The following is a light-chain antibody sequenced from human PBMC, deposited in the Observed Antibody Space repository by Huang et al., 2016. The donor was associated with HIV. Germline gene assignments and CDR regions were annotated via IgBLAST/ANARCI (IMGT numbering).Light chain of an antibody. CDR2: DAS. Sequence: EIVLTQSPATLSLSPGERATLSCRASQSVGGYLAWYQQKPGQAPRLLIYDASNRATCIPARFSGSGSVTDFTRTISSLEPEDFAVYYCQQRTNWPPGFTFGPGTKVDIK. CDR3: QQRTNWPPGFT. CDR1: QSVGGY. J-gene: IGKJ3*01. V-gene: IGKV3-11*01.